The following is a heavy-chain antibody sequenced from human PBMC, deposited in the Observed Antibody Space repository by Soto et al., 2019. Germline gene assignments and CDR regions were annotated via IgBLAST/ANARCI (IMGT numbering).Heavy chain of an antibody. CDR3: PRHRKLLPGEYS. Sequence: QVQLVESGGGLVKPGGSLRLSCAASGFTFTDYYMSWIRQAPGKVLEWVSYIDSSDTTIYYADSVRGRFTVARDNANNSLYLQMNSLSADDTSVYYCPRHRKLLPGEYSWCQGTLFTVAS. CDR1: GFTFTDYY. J-gene: IGHJ4*02. D-gene: IGHD3-9*01. CDR2: IDSSDTTI. V-gene: IGHV3-11*01.